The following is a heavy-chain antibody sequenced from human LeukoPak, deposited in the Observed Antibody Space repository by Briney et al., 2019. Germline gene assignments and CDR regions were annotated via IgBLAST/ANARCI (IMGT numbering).Heavy chain of an antibody. D-gene: IGHD6-13*01. J-gene: IGHJ3*02. Sequence: PSETLSLTCAVSSGSISSTYWWTWIRQPPGKGLEWIGEINHSGSTNYNPSLKSRVTISVDTSKNQFSLKLSSVTAADTAVYYCARRRGQQLVRDAFDIWGQGTMVTVSS. CDR3: ARRRGQQLVRDAFDI. CDR1: SGSISSTYW. V-gene: IGHV4-4*02. CDR2: INHSGST.